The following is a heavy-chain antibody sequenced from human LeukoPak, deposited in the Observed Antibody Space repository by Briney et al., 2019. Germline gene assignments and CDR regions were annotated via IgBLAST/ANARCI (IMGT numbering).Heavy chain of an antibody. CDR2: IYHSGST. D-gene: IGHD6-13*01. J-gene: IGHJ6*03. V-gene: IGHV4-38-2*02. CDR3: ARVFSSSWYVYYYYYMDV. Sequence: SETLSLTCTVSGYSISSGYYWGWIRQPPGKGLEWIGSIYHSGSTYYSPSLKSRVTISVDTSKNQFSLKLSSVTAADTAVYYCARVFSSSWYVYYYYYMDVWGKGTTVTVSS. CDR1: GYSISSGYY.